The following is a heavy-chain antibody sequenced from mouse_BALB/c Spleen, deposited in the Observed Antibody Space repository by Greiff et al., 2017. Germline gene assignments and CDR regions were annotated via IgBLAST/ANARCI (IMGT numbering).Heavy chain of an antibody. CDR3: ARGVTTDYFDY. CDR2: IDPSDSYT. D-gene: IGHD1-1*01. Sequence: VQLQQPGAELVKPGASVKLSCKASGYTFTSYWMHWVKQRPGQGLEWIGEIDPSDSYTNYNQKFKGKATLTVDKSSSTAYMQLSSLTSEDSAVYYCARGVTTDYFDYWGQGTTLTVSS. J-gene: IGHJ2*01. V-gene: IGHV1-69*02. CDR1: GYTFTSYW.